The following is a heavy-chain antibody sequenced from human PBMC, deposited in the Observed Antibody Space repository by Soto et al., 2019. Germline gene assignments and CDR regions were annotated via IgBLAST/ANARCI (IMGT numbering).Heavy chain of an antibody. D-gene: IGHD1-20*01. J-gene: IGHJ6*02. V-gene: IGHV2-70*13. CDR3: ARSIRGPRRFNGMDV. Sequence: SGPTLVNPTETLTVTCTFSGFSLTSPGMCVSWIRQSPGKALEWLALIERDDDDKYYSTSLKTRLTISKDTRKNQVVLTTANMDPADTATYYCARSIRGPRRFNGMDVWGQGTTVTVSS. CDR2: IERDDDDK. CDR1: GFSLTSPGMC.